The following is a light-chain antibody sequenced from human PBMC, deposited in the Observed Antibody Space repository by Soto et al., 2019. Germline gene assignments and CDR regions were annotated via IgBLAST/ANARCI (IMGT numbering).Light chain of an antibody. Sequence: DIQLTQSPSSVSASVGDRVTITCRASRGISNWLAWYQQKPGKAPRLLIFAASSLQSGVPSRFSGSGSGTDFTLTISSLQPEDFATYFYQQADSFTLTVGGGTKVEIK. CDR3: QQADSFTLT. CDR1: RGISNW. J-gene: IGKJ4*01. V-gene: IGKV1-12*01. CDR2: AAS.